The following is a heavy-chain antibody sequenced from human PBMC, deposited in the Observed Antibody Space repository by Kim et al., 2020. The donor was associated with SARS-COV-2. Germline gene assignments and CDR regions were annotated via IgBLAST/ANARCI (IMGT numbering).Heavy chain of an antibody. D-gene: IGHD3-10*01. CDR3: AREVVRGAHYYYYGMDV. CDR2: ISSSSSTI. J-gene: IGHJ6*02. Sequence: GGSLRLSCAASGFTFSSYSMNWVRQAPGKGLEWVSYISSSSSTIYYADSVKGRFTISRDNAKNSLYLQMNSLRDEDTAVYYCAREVVRGAHYYYYGMDVWGQGTTVTVSS. V-gene: IGHV3-48*02. CDR1: GFTFSSYS.